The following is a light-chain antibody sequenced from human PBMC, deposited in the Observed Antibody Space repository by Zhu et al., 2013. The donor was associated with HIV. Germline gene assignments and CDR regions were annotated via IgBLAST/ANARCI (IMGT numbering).Light chain of an antibody. V-gene: IGKV3-15*01. CDR1: QSVNDK. CDR2: GAS. Sequence: EMVMTQSPATLSVSPGERATLSCRASQSVNDKLAWYQQKIGQAPRLLIYGASTRATGIPARFSGSGSGTEFTLTISSLEPEDSAVYYCQQRSDWPPWTFGQGTKVEIK. J-gene: IGKJ1*01. CDR3: QQRSDWPPWT.